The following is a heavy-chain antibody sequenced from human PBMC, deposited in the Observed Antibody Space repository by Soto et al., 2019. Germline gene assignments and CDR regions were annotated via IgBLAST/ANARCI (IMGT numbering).Heavy chain of an antibody. V-gene: IGHV4-34*01. CDR1: GGSFSGYY. D-gene: IGHD6-19*01. CDR3: AIGPRMWLTGGGY. Sequence: QVQLEQWGAGLLKPSETLSLTCAVYGGSFSGYYWSWIRQPPGQGLEWLGEINHSAITEYNPSLKSRVTISIDASKNQFSLKLDSVTAADTAVYYCAIGPRMWLTGGGYWGQGTLVTVSS. J-gene: IGHJ4*02. CDR2: INHSAIT.